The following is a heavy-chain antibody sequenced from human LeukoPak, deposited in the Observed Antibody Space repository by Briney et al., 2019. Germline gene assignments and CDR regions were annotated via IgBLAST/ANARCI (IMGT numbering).Heavy chain of an antibody. J-gene: IGHJ4*02. Sequence: GSLRLSCAASGFTSSRFAMNWVRQAPGKGLDWVAAVSGSGGTTCYADSVKGRLTTSRDNSWNMVFLQMNSLRAEDTAVYYCAKDLGGSYGLVYFEYWGQETLVTNST. CDR3: AKDLGGSYGLVYFEY. V-gene: IGHV3-23*01. CDR1: GFTSSRFA. CDR2: VSGSGGTT. D-gene: IGHD6-19*01.